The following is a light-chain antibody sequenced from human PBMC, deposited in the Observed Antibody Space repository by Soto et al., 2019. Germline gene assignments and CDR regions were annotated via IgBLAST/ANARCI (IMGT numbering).Light chain of an antibody. Sequence: QSVLTQPPSVSAAPGQKVTISCSGSSSNIGKNYVSWYQQLPGTAPKLLIYDSNKRPSGIPDRFSGSMSGTSATLGITGLQTGDEADYYCGTWDSSLSAVVFGGGTKVTVL. V-gene: IGLV1-51*01. CDR2: DSN. CDR1: SSNIGKNY. J-gene: IGLJ2*01. CDR3: GTWDSSLSAVV.